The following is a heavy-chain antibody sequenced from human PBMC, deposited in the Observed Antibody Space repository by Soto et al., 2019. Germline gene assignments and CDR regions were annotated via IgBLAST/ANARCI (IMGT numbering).Heavy chain of an antibody. J-gene: IGHJ4*02. CDR1: GFSLTSTGVG. CDR3: AHAFGWYQNFDY. CDR2: IYWSDDN. Sequence: QITLKESGPTLVKPTQTLTLTCTFSGFSLTSTGVGVGWIRQPPGKALEWLALIYWSDDNHYRPSLKSRLTITKDTSKNQVVLTMTNMDPVDTATYYGAHAFGWYQNFDYWGQGTLVTVSS. V-gene: IGHV2-5*01. D-gene: IGHD6-19*01.